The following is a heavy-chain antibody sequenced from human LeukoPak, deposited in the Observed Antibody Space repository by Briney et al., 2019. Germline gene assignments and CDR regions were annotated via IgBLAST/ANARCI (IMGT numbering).Heavy chain of an antibody. J-gene: IGHJ4*02. Sequence: PSETLSLTCAVYGGSFSGYSWSWIRQPPGKGLDWIGSIYYSGNTYYNPSLKSRVTISVDTSKNQFSLKLSSVTAADTAVYYCARAPDYDSSAYYWDYFDYWGQGTLVTVSS. CDR1: GGSFSGYS. D-gene: IGHD3-22*01. CDR2: IYYSGNT. CDR3: ARAPDYDSSAYYWDYFDY. V-gene: IGHV4-34*01.